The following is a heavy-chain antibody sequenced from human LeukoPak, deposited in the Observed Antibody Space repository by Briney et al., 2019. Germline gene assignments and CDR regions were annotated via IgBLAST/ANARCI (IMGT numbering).Heavy chain of an antibody. CDR3: AKLQAVYSSSPSGY. D-gene: IGHD6-6*01. CDR1: GFTFSSYA. CDR2: ISGSGGST. V-gene: IGHV3-23*01. Sequence: GGSLRLSCAASGFTFSSYAMSWVRQAPGKGLEWVSAISGSGGSTYYADSVKGRFTISRDNSKNTLYLQMNSLRAEDTAVYYCAKLQAVYSSSPSGYWGQGTLVTVSS. J-gene: IGHJ4*02.